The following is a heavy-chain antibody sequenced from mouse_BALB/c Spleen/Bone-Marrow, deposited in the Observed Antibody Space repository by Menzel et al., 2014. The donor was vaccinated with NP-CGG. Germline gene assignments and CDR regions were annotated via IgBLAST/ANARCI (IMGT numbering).Heavy chain of an antibody. D-gene: IGHD2-10*02. CDR1: GFTFSDFY. V-gene: IGHV7-1*02. CDR3: ARDVGYGNYFVY. J-gene: IGHJ3*01. CDR2: SRNKAKYYTT. Sequence: VQLKESGGGLVQPGDSLRLSCATSGFTFSDFYMEWVRQPPGKRLEWIAASRNKAKYYTTEYSASVKGRFIVSRDTSRSVLYLQMNALRAEDTATYYCARDVGYGNYFVYWGQGTLVTVSA.